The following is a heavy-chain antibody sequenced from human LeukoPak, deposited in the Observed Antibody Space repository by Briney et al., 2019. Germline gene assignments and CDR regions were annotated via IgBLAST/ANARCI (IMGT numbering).Heavy chain of an antibody. CDR1: GFTFSSYA. D-gene: IGHD2-2*01. J-gene: IGHJ4*02. V-gene: IGHV3-23*01. Sequence: GGSLRLSCAASGFTFSSYAMSWVRQAPGKGLEWVSAISGSGGSTYYADSVKGRFTISRDNSKNTLYLQMNSLRAEDTAVYYCARRQPYQLGSGVAGAFDYLGQGNLGTVSP. CDR2: ISGSGGST. CDR3: ARRQPYQLGSGVAGAFDY.